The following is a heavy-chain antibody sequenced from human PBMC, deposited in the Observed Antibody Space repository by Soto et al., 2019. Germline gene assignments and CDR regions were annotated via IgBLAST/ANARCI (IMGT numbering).Heavy chain of an antibody. D-gene: IGHD2-15*01. CDR2: IIPIFGTA. V-gene: IGHV1-69*13. Sequence: ASVKVSCKASGGTFSSYAISWVRQAPGQGLEWMGGIIPIFGTANYAQKFQGRVTITADESTSTAYMELGSLRSEDTAVYYCARASIRSLDIVVVVAATGEGHYYYYGMDVWGQGTTVTVSS. J-gene: IGHJ6*02. CDR3: ARASIRSLDIVVVVAATGEGHYYYYGMDV. CDR1: GGTFSSYA.